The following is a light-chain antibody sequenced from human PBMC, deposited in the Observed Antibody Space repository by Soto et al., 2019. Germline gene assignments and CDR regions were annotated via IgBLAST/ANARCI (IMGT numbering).Light chain of an antibody. V-gene: IGLV2-8*01. CDR1: SSDVGGYKY. J-gene: IGLJ3*02. CDR3: SSYAGNNTWV. CDR2: EIN. Sequence: QSALTQPPSASGSPGQSVTISCTGTSSDVGGYKYVSWYQQHPGKAPKLMIYEINKRPSGVPNRFSGSKSGNAASLTVSGLQAEDEADYYCSSYAGNNTWVFGEGTKLTVL.